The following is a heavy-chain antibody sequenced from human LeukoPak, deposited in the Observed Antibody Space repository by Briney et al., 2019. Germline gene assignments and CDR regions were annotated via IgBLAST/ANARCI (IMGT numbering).Heavy chain of an antibody. D-gene: IGHD3-10*01. CDR3: ARERTSYGSGSYSFDY. CDR1: GGSISSYY. Sequence: SETLSLTCTVSGGSISSYYWSWIRQPPGKGLEWIGHIYYSGSTNYNPSLKSRVTISVDTSKNQFSLKLSSVTAADTAVYYCARERTSYGSGSYSFDYWGQGTLVTVSS. CDR2: IYYSGST. V-gene: IGHV4-59*01. J-gene: IGHJ4*02.